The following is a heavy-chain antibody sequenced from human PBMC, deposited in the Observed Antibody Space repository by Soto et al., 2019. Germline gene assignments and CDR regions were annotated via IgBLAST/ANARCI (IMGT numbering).Heavy chain of an antibody. Sequence: EVQLLESGGGLVQPGGSLRVSCAASGFSFSIYVMTWVRQAPGKGLEWVSSISSSGGTPYYEDSVKGRFTISRDNSKDTLFLQMHSLRAEDTAVYFCAKGLYDNSGYYYTDGGQGTLVTVSS. CDR2: ISSSGGTP. J-gene: IGHJ4*02. CDR3: AKGLYDNSGYYYTD. V-gene: IGHV3-23*01. CDR1: GFSFSIYV. D-gene: IGHD3-22*01.